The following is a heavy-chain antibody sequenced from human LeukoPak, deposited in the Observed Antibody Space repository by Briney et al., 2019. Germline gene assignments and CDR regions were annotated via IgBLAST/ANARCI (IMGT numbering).Heavy chain of an antibody. CDR2: IYYSGST. V-gene: IGHV4-39*01. CDR3: ARLLRGGNYHFDF. CDR1: GGSISGSSYY. D-gene: IGHD1-26*01. Sequence: SETLSLTCTVSGGSISGSSYYWGWIRQPPGKGLEWIGSIYYSGSTYYKPSLKSRVTMSVDTSKNQFSLKLSSVTAADTAVYYCARLLRGGNYHFDFWGQGTLVTVSS. J-gene: IGHJ4*02.